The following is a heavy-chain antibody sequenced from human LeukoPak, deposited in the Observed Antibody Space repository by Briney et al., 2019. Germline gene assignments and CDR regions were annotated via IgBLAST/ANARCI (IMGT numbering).Heavy chain of an antibody. D-gene: IGHD2-8*01. CDR3: ARGYCTNGVCYDFDY. Sequence: RASVKVSCKTSGYTFTGYYVHWVRQAPGHGLEWMGWINPKNDGTNSAQKFQGRVTMTRDTFISTAYMELSRLRSDDTAVYYCARGYCTNGVCYDFDYWGQGTLVTVSS. CDR1: GYTFTGYY. J-gene: IGHJ4*02. CDR2: INPKNDGT. V-gene: IGHV1-2*02.